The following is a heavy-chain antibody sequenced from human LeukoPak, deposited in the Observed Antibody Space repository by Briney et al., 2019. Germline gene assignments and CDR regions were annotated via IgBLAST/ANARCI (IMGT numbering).Heavy chain of an antibody. Sequence: DSVKGRFTISRDNSKNTLYLQMNSLRAEDTAVYYCAKGGVDYESSGYFDYWGQGTLVTVSS. CDR3: AKGGVDYESSGYFDY. D-gene: IGHD3-22*01. J-gene: IGHJ4*02. V-gene: IGHV3-30*02.